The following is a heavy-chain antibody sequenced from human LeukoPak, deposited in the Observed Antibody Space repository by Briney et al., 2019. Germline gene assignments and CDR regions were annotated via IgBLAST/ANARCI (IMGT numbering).Heavy chain of an antibody. Sequence: GGSLRLSCAASGFTVSSNYMSWVRQAPGEGLEWVSVIYSGGSTYYADSVKGRFTISRDNSKNTLYLQMNSLRAEDTAVYYCARYVIYTHPVDYWGQGTLVTVSS. V-gene: IGHV3-66*01. J-gene: IGHJ4*02. CDR2: IYSGGST. CDR3: ARYVIYTHPVDY. D-gene: IGHD2-2*02. CDR1: GFTVSSNY.